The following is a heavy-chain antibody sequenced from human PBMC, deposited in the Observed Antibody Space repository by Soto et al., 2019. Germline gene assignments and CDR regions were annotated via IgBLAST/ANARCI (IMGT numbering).Heavy chain of an antibody. CDR3: ARYSNNWFQTEGMDV. Sequence: SETLSLTCTVSVDSITTYYWSWIRQPAGKGLEWIGRIDTSGNTNYNPSLKSRVNMSVDTSKKQFSLKLNSVTAADTAVYYCARYSNNWFQTEGMDVWGQGITVTVSS. D-gene: IGHD6-13*01. CDR1: VDSITTYY. V-gene: IGHV4-4*07. J-gene: IGHJ6*02. CDR2: IDTSGNT.